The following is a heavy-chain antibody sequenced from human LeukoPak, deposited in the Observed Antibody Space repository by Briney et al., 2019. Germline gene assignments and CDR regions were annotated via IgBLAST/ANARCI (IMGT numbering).Heavy chain of an antibody. CDR2: ISSSSSTI. CDR1: GFTFSSYS. J-gene: IGHJ4*02. V-gene: IGHV3-48*01. D-gene: IGHD6-19*01. Sequence: GGSLRLSCAASGFTFSSYSMNWVRQAPGKGLEWVSYISSSSSTIYYADSVKGRFTISRDNAKNSLYLQMNSLRAEDTAVYYCASGSGCGAFDYWGQGTLVTVSS. CDR3: ASGSGCGAFDY.